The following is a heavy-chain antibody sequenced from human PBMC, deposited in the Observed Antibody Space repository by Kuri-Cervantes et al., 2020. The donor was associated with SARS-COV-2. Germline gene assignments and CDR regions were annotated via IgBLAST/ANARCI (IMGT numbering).Heavy chain of an antibody. CDR3: AREGVREIYYYYYYGMDV. CDR2: ISSSSSTI. CDR1: GFTFSSYS. J-gene: IGHJ6*02. V-gene: IGHV3-48*02. D-gene: IGHD2-8*01. Sequence: LSLTCAASGFTFSSYSMNWVRQAPGKGLEWVSYISSSSSTIYYADSVKGRFTISRDNAKNSLYLQMNSLRDEDTAVYYCAREGVREIYYYYYYGMDVWGQGTTVTVSS.